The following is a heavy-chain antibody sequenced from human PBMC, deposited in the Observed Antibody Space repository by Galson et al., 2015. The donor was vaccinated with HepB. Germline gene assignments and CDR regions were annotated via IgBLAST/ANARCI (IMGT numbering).Heavy chain of an antibody. V-gene: IGHV1-18*04. CDR1: GYTFTSYG. D-gene: IGHD2-2*01. CDR3: ARGLVCSSTSCSYYYGMDV. CDR2: ISAYNGIT. Sequence: SVKVSCKASGYTFTSYGISWVRQAPGQGLEWMGWISAYNGITNYAQKLQGRVTMTTDTSTSTAYMELRSLRSDDTAVYYCARGLVCSSTSCSYYYGMDVWGQGTTVTVSS. J-gene: IGHJ6*02.